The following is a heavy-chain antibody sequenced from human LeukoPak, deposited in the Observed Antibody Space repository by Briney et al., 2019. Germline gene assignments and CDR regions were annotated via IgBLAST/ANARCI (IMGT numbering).Heavy chain of an antibody. CDR2: ISGSSGST. V-gene: IGHV3-23*01. Sequence: QPGGSLRLSCAASGFTFSSYSMNWVRQAPGKGLEWVSAISGSSGSTYYADSVKGRFTISRDKSKNTLYLQMNSLRAEDTAVYYCAKVMVRGVIPNYFDYWGQGTLATVSS. CDR1: GFTFSSYS. CDR3: AKVMVRGVIPNYFDY. J-gene: IGHJ4*02. D-gene: IGHD3-10*01.